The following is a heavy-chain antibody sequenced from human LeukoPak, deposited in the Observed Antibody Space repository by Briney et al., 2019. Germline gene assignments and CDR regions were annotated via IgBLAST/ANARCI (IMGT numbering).Heavy chain of an antibody. Sequence: SETLSLTCTVSGGSISSGDYYWSWIRQPPGKGLEWIGYIYYSGSTYYNPSLKSRVTISVDTSKNQFSLKLSSVTAADTAVYYCARDPPYYYRGWFDPWGQGTLVTVSS. CDR3: ARDPPYYYRGWFDP. V-gene: IGHV4-30-4*01. CDR1: GGSISSGDYY. D-gene: IGHD3-10*01. J-gene: IGHJ5*02. CDR2: IYYSGST.